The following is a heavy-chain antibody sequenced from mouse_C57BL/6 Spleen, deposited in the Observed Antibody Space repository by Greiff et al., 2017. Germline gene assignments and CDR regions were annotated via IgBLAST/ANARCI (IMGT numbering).Heavy chain of an antibody. CDR2: INPNNGGT. D-gene: IGHD1-1*02. V-gene: IGHV1-26*01. J-gene: IGHJ4*01. CDR3: AGGPPYYAMDY. Sequence: VQLQQSGPELVKPGASVKISCKASGYTFTDYYMNWVKQSHGKSLEWIGDINPNNGGTSYNQKFKGKATLTVDKSPSTAYMELRSLTSEDSAVYYCAGGPPYYAMDYWGQGTSVTVSS. CDR1: GYTFTDYY.